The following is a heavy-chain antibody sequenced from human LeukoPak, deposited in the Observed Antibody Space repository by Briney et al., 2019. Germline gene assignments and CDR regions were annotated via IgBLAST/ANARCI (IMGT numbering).Heavy chain of an antibody. J-gene: IGHJ5*02. Sequence: GGSLTLSCAPSGFTFIRFDKNWVPQAPGEGLEWISYVSGSGDTIYYADSMKRRFTISRDNAKNSLYLQMTSLRAEDTAVYHCARAPLVLQYRWWFDPWGQGTLVIVSS. CDR1: GFTFIRFD. V-gene: IGHV3-48*03. CDR2: VSGSGDTI. CDR3: ARAPLVLQYRWWFDP. D-gene: IGHD5-24*01.